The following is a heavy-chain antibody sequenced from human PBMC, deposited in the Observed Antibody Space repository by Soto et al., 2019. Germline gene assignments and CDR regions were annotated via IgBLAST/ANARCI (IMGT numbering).Heavy chain of an antibody. V-gene: IGHV4-61*01. Sequence: PSETLSLTCTVSGGSVSSGSHYWSWIRQPPGKGLEWIGYIYYSGSTNYNPSLKSRVTISVDTSKNQFSLKLSSVTAADTAVYYCARILDHAINWFDPWGQGTLVTVSS. CDR3: ARILDHAINWFDP. J-gene: IGHJ5*02. D-gene: IGHD2-15*01. CDR1: GGSVSSGSHY. CDR2: IYYSGST.